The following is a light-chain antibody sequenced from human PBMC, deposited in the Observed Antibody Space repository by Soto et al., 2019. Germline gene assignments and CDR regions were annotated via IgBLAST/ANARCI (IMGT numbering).Light chain of an antibody. Sequence: QSVLTQPASVSGSPGQSITISCTGTSSDVGGYNYVSWYQQHPGKAPKLMIYDVSNRPSGVSNRFPGSKSGNTASLTISGLQAEDEADYYCSSYTSSSTPVVFGGGTKVTV. CDR1: SSDVGGYNY. CDR2: DVS. V-gene: IGLV2-14*01. J-gene: IGLJ2*01. CDR3: SSYTSSSTPVV.